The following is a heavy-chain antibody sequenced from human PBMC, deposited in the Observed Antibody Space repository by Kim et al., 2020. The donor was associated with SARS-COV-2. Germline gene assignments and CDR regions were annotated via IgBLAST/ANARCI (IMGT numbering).Heavy chain of an antibody. CDR3: ARGLRKRIAIFGVVDAFDI. J-gene: IGHJ3*02. CDR1: GGSISSYY. CDR2: IYYSGST. D-gene: IGHD3-3*01. Sequence: SETLSLTCTVSGGSISSYYWSWIRQPPGKGLEWIGYIYYSGSTNYNPSLKSRVTISVDTSKNQFSLKLSSVTAADTAVYYCARGLRKRIAIFGVVDAFDIWGQGTMVTVSS. V-gene: IGHV4-59*01.